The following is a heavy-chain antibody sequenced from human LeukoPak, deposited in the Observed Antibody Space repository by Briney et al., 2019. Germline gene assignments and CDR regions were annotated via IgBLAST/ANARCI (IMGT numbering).Heavy chain of an antibody. D-gene: IGHD3-22*01. V-gene: IGHV1-18*01. CDR2: ISVYNGNT. Sequence: ASVKVSCKASGYTFTCYGITWVRQAPRQGLEWMGWISVYNGNTNYDQKLQGRITMTSDTPTSTAYMELRSLSSDDTAVYYCARASYDPYYDTSGYFDHWGQGTQVTVSS. CDR3: ARASYDPYYDTSGYFDH. J-gene: IGHJ4*02. CDR1: GYTFTCYG.